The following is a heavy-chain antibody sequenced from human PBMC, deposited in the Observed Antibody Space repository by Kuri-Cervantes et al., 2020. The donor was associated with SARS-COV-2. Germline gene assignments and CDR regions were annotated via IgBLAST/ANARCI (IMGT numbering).Heavy chain of an antibody. D-gene: IGHD6-13*01. CDR1: GYSISSGYY. V-gene: IGHV4-38-2*01. Sequence: SQTLSLTCAVSGYSISSGYYWGWIRQPPGKGLEWIGSIYYSGSTYYNPSLKSRVTISVDTSKNQFSLKLSSVTAADTAVYYCARWTQQLVDGWYFDLWGRGTLVTVSS. CDR2: IYYSGST. CDR3: ARWTQQLVDGWYFDL. J-gene: IGHJ2*01.